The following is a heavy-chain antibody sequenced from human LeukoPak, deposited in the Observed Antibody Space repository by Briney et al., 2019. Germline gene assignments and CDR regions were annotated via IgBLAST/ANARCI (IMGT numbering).Heavy chain of an antibody. D-gene: IGHD2-2*01. V-gene: IGHV3-21*01. CDR3: ARGNAPLPFEY. J-gene: IGHJ4*02. Sequence: GGSLSLSCAGSGFPFAAFSVHWVRQAPGKGLEWVSSISSGDGGYIYYADSVRGRFTISRDNAEDSVYLQMKSLRAEDTAVYYCARGNAPLPFEYWGQGTPVTVSP. CDR1: GFPFAAFS. CDR2: ISSGDGGYI.